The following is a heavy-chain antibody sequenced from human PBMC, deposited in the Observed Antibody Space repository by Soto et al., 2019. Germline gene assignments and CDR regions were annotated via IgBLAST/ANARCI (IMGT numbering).Heavy chain of an antibody. V-gene: IGHV4-39*07. Sequence: SETLSLTCTVSGGAINSTVYYWGWIRQPPGKGLEWIGSSNYGGPTYYSPSLQSRVTISLDTAKNHFSLKFTSVTAADTAVYHCARLVYGGSYFDYWGQGSLVTVSS. J-gene: IGHJ4*02. CDR1: GGAINSTVYY. CDR3: ARLVYGGSYFDY. CDR2: SNYGGPT. D-gene: IGHD4-17*01.